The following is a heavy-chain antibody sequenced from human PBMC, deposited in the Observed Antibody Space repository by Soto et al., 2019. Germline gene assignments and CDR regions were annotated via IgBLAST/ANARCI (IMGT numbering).Heavy chain of an antibody. CDR3: ARWSSSWPYYFDY. V-gene: IGHV4-4*02. J-gene: IGHJ4*02. CDR1: GGSISSSNW. Sequence: PSETLSLTCAVSGGSISSSNWWSWVRQPPGKGLEWIGEIYHSGSTNYNPSLKSRVTISVDTSKNQFSLKLSSVTAADTAVYYCARWSSSWPYYFDYWGQGTLVTVSS. D-gene: IGHD6-13*01. CDR2: IYHSGST.